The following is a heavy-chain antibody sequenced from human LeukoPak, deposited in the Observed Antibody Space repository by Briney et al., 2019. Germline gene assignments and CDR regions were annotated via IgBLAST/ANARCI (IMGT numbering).Heavy chain of an antibody. J-gene: IGHJ5*02. CDR1: GFTFSNYG. D-gene: IGHD3-3*01. V-gene: IGHV3-30*02. Sequence: GGSLRLSCAASGFTFSNYGVHWVRQAPGKGLEWVSFIRFDGSNKYYADSVKGRFTISRDSSKNTLYLQMNSLRAEDTAVYYCARVNYDFWSGLAGFDPWGQGTLVTVSS. CDR2: IRFDGSNK. CDR3: ARVNYDFWSGLAGFDP.